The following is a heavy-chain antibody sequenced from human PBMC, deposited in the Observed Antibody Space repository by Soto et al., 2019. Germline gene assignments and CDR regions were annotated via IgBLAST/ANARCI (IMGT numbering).Heavy chain of an antibody. V-gene: IGHV3-23*01. D-gene: IGHD3-22*01. CDR1: AFTFGSYA. J-gene: IGHJ4*02. CDR2: ISNSGGST. CDR3: AKDMRYYDNLGYCFRY. Sequence: RESLRLSCVASAFTFGSYAMSVVRQAPGKRLEWVSGISNSGGSTYYADSVKGRFTISRYNSKNTLYLQMNSMRAEDTALYYCAKDMRYYDNLGYCFRYWGPAALVPLSS.